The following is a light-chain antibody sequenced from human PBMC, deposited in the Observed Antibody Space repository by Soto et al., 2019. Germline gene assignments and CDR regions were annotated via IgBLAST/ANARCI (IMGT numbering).Light chain of an antibody. V-gene: IGKV3-11*01. CDR1: QSVSSY. Sequence: EIVLTQSPPTLSLSPGERATLSCRASQSVSSYLAWYQQKPGQAPRLLIYDASNRATGIPARFSGSGSGTDFTLTISSLEPDDFAVYYGQQRSDWPSTFGGGTKVQIK. J-gene: IGKJ4*01. CDR3: QQRSDWPST. CDR2: DAS.